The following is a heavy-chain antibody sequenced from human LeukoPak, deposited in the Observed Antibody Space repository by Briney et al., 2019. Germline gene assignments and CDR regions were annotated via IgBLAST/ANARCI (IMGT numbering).Heavy chain of an antibody. J-gene: IGHJ4*02. V-gene: IGHV1-8*01. CDR1: GYTFTSYD. CDR2: MNPNSGNT. CDR3: ARVKRSLKLRYFDWLPTY. D-gene: IGHD3-9*01. Sequence: ASVKVSCKASGYTFTSYDINWVRQATGQGLEWMGWMNPNSGNTGYAQKFQGRVTMTRNTSISTAYMELSSLRSEDTAVYYCARVKRSLKLRYFDWLPTYWGQGTLVTVSS.